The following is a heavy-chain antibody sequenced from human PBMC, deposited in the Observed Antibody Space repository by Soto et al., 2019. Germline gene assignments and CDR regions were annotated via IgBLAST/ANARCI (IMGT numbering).Heavy chain of an antibody. CDR3: ARFVHSSGYYIGDY. J-gene: IGHJ4*02. CDR1: GFTFSSYA. CDR2: ISYDGSNK. Sequence: PGGSLRLSCAASGFTFSSYAMHWVRQAPGKGLEWVAVISYDGSNKYYADSVKGRFTISRDNSKNTLYLQMNSLRAEDTAVYYCARFVHSSGYYIGDYWGQGTLVTVSS. D-gene: IGHD3-22*01. V-gene: IGHV3-30-3*01.